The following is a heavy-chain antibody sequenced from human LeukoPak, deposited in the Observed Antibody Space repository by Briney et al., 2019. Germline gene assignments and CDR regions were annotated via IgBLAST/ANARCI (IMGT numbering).Heavy chain of an antibody. D-gene: IGHD5-18*01. Sequence: PGGSLGLSCAASGFTFSSYGMHWVRQAPGKGLEWVAVISYDGSNKYYADSVKGRFTISRDNSKNTLYLQMNSLRAEDTAVYYCAKVYSYGIDYWGQGTLVTVSS. CDR3: AKVYSYGIDY. J-gene: IGHJ4*02. CDR1: GFTFSSYG. V-gene: IGHV3-30*18. CDR2: ISYDGSNK.